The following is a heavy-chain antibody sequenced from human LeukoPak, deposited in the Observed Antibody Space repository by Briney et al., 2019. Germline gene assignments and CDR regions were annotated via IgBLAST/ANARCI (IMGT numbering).Heavy chain of an antibody. V-gene: IGHV1-2*02. CDR3: ARSTAPGYGLDV. CDR2: IHPNSGAT. D-gene: IGHD6-6*01. CDR1: GYTFTGYY. J-gene: IGHJ6*02. Sequence: ASVKVSCKASGYTFTGYYIHWVRQAPGQGFEWMGWIHPNSGATGYAQNFQGRVTMTRDTSISTAYMDLSRLRSDDTAVYYCARSTAPGYGLDVWGQGTPVTVSS.